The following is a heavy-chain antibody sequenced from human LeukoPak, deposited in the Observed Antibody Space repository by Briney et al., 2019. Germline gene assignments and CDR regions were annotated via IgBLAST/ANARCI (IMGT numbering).Heavy chain of an antibody. V-gene: IGHV1-69*06. Sequence: SVKVSCKASGYTFTGYYMHWVRQAPGQGLEWMGGIIPIFGTANYAQKFQGRVTITADKSTSTAYMELSSLRSEDTAVYYCARGSHYFDYWGQGTLVTVSS. CDR2: IIPIFGTA. J-gene: IGHJ4*02. CDR1: GYTFTGYY. CDR3: ARGSHYFDY.